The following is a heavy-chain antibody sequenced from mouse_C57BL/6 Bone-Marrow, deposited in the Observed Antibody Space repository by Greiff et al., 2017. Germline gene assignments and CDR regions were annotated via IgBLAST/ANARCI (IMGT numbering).Heavy chain of an antibody. J-gene: IGHJ4*01. V-gene: IGHV14-4*01. CDR1: GFNIKDDY. D-gene: IGHD1-1*01. CDR3: TSITTVAYYAMDY. CDR2: IDPENGDT. Sequence: EVKLMESGAELVRPGASVKLSCTASGFNIKDDYMHWVKQRPEQGLEWIGWIDPENGDTEYASKFQGKATITAETSSNTAYLQRSSLTSEDTAVYYCTSITTVAYYAMDYWGQGTSVTVSS.